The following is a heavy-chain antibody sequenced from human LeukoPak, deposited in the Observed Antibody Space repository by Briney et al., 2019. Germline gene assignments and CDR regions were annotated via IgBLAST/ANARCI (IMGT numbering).Heavy chain of an antibody. D-gene: IGHD1-1*01. CDR3: AGFGTFGNNWFDP. V-gene: IGHV4-59*01. Sequence: SETLSLTCNVSGASLSSFYWSWVRQPPGKGLEWIGYVHYSGSTNYNPSLKSRVSTSVETSKNQLSLKLKSVTAADTAVYYCAGFGTFGNNWFDPWGQGILVTVSS. CDR2: VHYSGST. CDR1: GASLSSFY. J-gene: IGHJ5*02.